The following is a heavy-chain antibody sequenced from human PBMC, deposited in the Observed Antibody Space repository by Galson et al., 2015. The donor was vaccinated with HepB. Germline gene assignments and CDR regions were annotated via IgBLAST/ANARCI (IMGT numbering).Heavy chain of an antibody. D-gene: IGHD2-2*02. CDR1: GFTFSSYA. CDR3: AKGRPTYCSSTSCYTYYYYMDV. CDR2: ISGSGGST. J-gene: IGHJ6*03. Sequence: SLRLSCAASGFTFSSYAMSWVRQAPGKGLEWVSAISGSGGSTYYADSVKGRFTISRDNSKNTLYLQMNSLRAEDTAVYYCAKGRPTYCSSTSCYTYYYYMDVWGKGTTVTVSS. V-gene: IGHV3-23*01.